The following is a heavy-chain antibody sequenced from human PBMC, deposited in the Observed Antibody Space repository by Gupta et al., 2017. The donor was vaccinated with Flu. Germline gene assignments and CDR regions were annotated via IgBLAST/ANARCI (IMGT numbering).Heavy chain of an antibody. CDR3: TKGALLWFGELSPYFDY. CDR2: IRSKAYGGTT. D-gene: IGHD3-10*01. Sequence: EVQLVESGGGLVQPGRSLRLSCTASGFTFGDYAMSWVRQAPGKGLEWVGFIRSKAYGGTTEYAASVKGRFTISRDDSKSIAYLQMNSLKTEDTAVYYCTKGALLWFGELSPYFDYWGQGTLVTVSS. J-gene: IGHJ4*02. CDR1: GFTFGDYA. V-gene: IGHV3-49*04.